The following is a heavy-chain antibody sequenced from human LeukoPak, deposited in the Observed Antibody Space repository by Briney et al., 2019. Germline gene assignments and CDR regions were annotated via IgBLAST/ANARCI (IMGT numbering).Heavy chain of an antibody. CDR1: GGSISSGDYY. V-gene: IGHV4-30-4*08. D-gene: IGHD1-26*01. Sequence: SETLSLTCTVSGGSISSGDYYWSWIRQPPGKGLEWIGYIYHSGSAYYNPSLKSRVSISVDTSKNQFSLKLTSVTAADTAVYYCVRDRRDLLRGYAFDIWGQGTVVTVSS. J-gene: IGHJ3*02. CDR2: IYHSGSA. CDR3: VRDRRDLLRGYAFDI.